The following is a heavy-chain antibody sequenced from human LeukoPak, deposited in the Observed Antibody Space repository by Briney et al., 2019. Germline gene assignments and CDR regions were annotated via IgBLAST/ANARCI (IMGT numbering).Heavy chain of an antibody. Sequence: GGSLRLSCAASGFTFSSYSMNWVRQAPGKGLEWVSYISSASNTIYYADSVKGRFTISRDNAKNSLYLQMNSLRAEDTALYYCARDNCGGDCYVDHWGQGTLVTVSS. D-gene: IGHD2-21*02. CDR2: ISSASNTI. V-gene: IGHV3-48*01. J-gene: IGHJ4*02. CDR3: ARDNCGGDCYVDH. CDR1: GFTFSSYS.